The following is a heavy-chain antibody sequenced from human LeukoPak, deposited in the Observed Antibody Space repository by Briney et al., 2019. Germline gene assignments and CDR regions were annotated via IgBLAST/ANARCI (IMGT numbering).Heavy chain of an antibody. CDR3: AKGSAFSGYEFALFDY. D-gene: IGHD5-12*01. V-gene: IGHV3-23*01. J-gene: IGHJ4*02. Sequence: GGPLRLSCAASGFTFSSYAMSWVRQAPGKGLEWVSAISGSGGSTYYADSVKGRFTISRDNSKNTLYLQVNSLRAEDTAVYHCAKGSAFSGYEFALFDYWGQGTLVTVSS. CDR1: GFTFSSYA. CDR2: ISGSGGST.